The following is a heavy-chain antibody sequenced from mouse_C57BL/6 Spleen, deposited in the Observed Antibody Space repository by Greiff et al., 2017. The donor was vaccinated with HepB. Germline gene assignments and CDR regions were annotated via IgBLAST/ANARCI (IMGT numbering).Heavy chain of an antibody. Sequence: EVKLVESGAELVKPGASVKLSCTASGFNIKDYYMHWVKQRTEQGLEWIGRIDPEDGETKYAPNFQGKATITADTSSNTAYLQLSSLTSEDTAVYYCARRGFAYWGQGTLVTVSA. CDR1: GFNIKDYY. J-gene: IGHJ3*01. V-gene: IGHV14-2*01. CDR2: IDPEDGET. CDR3: ARRGFAY.